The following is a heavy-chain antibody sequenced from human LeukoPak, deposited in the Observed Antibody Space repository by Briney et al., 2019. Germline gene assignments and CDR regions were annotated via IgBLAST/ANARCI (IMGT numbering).Heavy chain of an antibody. D-gene: IGHD2-15*01. CDR3: ARCSVVAPDY. CDR2: INHSGST. J-gene: IGHJ4*02. V-gene: IGHV4-34*01. Sequence: SETLSLTCAVYGGSFSGYYWSWIRQPPGKGLEWIGEINHSGSTNYNPSLKSRVTISVDTSKNQFSLKLSSVTAADTAVYYCARCSVVAPDYWGQGTLVTVSS. CDR1: GGSFSGYY.